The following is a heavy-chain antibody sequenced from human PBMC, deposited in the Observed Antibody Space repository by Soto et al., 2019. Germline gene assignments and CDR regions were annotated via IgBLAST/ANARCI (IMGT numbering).Heavy chain of an antibody. V-gene: IGHV3-9*01. J-gene: IGHJ4*02. CDR3: ATSIAVREKNFDY. CDR1: GFTFDDYA. D-gene: IGHD6-6*01. Sequence: GGSLRLSCAASGFTFDDYAMHWVRQAPGKGLEWVSGISWNSGSIGYADSVKGRFTISRDNAKNSLYLQMNSLRAEDTALYYCATSIAVREKNFDYWGQGTLVTVSS. CDR2: ISWNSGSI.